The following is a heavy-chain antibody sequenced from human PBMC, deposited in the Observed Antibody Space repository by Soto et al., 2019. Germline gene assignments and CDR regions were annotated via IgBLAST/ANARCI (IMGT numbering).Heavy chain of an antibody. V-gene: IGHV1-3*01. D-gene: IGHD2-21*02. CDR1: GYPFISYT. J-gene: IGHJ4*02. Sequence: GASVKVSCKASGYPFISYTIHWVRQAPGQRLEWMGWINAGNGNTKYSQKFQGRVTITRDTSASTAYMELSSLRSEDTAVYYCARSIVVVTALDYWGQGTLVTVSS. CDR3: ARSIVVVTALDY. CDR2: INAGNGNT.